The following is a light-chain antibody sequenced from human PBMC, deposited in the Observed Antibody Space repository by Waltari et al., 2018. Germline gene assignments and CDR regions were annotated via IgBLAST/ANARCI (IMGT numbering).Light chain of an antibody. CDR3: QQYNNWPTWT. V-gene: IGKV3-15*01. J-gene: IGKJ1*01. Sequence: ETVMTQSPATLSVSPGERATLSCRTSQTISSNLAWYQKKPGQAPRLLIYGASIRATVIPARFSGSGFGTEFTLTISRLQSEEFAVYYCQQYNNWPTWTFGQGTKVEIK. CDR1: QTISSN. CDR2: GAS.